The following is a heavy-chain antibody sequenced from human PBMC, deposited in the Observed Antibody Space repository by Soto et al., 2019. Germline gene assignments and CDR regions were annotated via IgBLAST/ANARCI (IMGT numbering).Heavy chain of an antibody. V-gene: IGHV1-3*01. CDR2: INAGNGNT. J-gene: IGHJ5*02. D-gene: IGHD6-6*01. Sequence: ASLKVSCKASGYTFTSYAMHWVRQAPGQRLEWMGWINAGNGNTKYSQKFQGRVTITRDTSASTAYMELSSLRSEDTAVYYCARSPAARLDWFDPWGQGTLVTVSS. CDR3: ARSPAARLDWFDP. CDR1: GYTFTSYA.